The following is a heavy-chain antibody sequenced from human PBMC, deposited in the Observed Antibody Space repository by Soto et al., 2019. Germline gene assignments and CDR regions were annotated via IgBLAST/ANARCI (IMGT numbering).Heavy chain of an antibody. J-gene: IGHJ4*02. CDR1: GYTFTSYY. V-gene: IGHV1-46*01. CDR2: INPSGGST. D-gene: IGHD3-22*01. CDR3: ARDPTAFYDSSGQPSFDY. Sequence: ASVKVSCKASGYTFTSYYMHWVRQAPGQGLEWMGIINPSGGSTSYAQKFQGRVTMTRDTSTSTVYMELSSLRSEDTVVYYCARDPTAFYDSSGQPSFDYWGQGTLVTVSS.